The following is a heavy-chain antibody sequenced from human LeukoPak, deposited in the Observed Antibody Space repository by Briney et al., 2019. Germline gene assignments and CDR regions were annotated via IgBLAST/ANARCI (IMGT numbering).Heavy chain of an antibody. CDR2: INPSGGST. D-gene: IGHD6-19*01. CDR3: ARDLSWRYSSGWYDY. Sequence: ASVKVSCKASGYTFTSYYMHWVRQAPGQGLEWMGIINPSGGSTSYAQKFQGRVTMTRDMSTSTVYMELSSLRSEDTAVYYCARDLSWRYSSGWYDYWGQGTLVTVSS. J-gene: IGHJ4*02. V-gene: IGHV1-46*01. CDR1: GYTFTSYY.